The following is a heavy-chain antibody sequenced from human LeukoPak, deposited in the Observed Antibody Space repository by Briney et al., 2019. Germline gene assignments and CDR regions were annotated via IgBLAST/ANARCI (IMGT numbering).Heavy chain of an antibody. D-gene: IGHD3-9*01. CDR3: ARVRILTGLDSYYYYGMDV. J-gene: IGHJ6*02. Sequence: PGGSLRLSCAASGFTFSSYWMSWVRQAPGKGLEWVANIKQDGSEEYYVDSVKGRFTISRDIAKNSLYLQMNSLRAEDTAVYYCARVRILTGLDSYYYYGMDVWGQGTTVTVSS. CDR1: GFTFSSYW. CDR2: IKQDGSEE. V-gene: IGHV3-7*04.